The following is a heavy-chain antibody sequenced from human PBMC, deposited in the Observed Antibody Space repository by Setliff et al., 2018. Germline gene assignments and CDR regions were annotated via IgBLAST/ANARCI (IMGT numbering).Heavy chain of an antibody. V-gene: IGHV3-23*01. CDR1: GFTFSRYA. CDR3: ARDPNGDYVGAFDP. D-gene: IGHD4-17*01. CDR2: IGASGDRT. J-gene: IGHJ5*02. Sequence: LRLSCVASGFTFSRYAMSWVRQAPGKGLEWVSSIGASGDRTYYADSVKGRFTISRDNSRNSLYLQMNSLRVEDTASYYCARDPNGDYVGAFDPWGQGILVTVSS.